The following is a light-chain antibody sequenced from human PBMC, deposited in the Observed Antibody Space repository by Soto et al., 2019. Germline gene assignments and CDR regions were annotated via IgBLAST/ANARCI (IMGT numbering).Light chain of an antibody. Sequence: QSVLTQPASVSGSPGQSITISCTGTSSDVGGYNYVSWYQQYPGTAPKLLIYEDIHRPSGVPDRFSGSKSGNSASLAISGLQAEDEADYYCRSYTSSKTLFVFGGGTKLTVL. V-gene: IGLV2-14*03. CDR2: EDI. CDR3: RSYTSSKTLFV. J-gene: IGLJ2*01. CDR1: SSDVGGYNY.